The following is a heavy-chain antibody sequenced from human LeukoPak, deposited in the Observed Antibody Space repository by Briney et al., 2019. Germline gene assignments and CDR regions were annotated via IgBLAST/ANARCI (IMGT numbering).Heavy chain of an antibody. J-gene: IGHJ6*02. CDR2: ISASTTIT. V-gene: IGHV3-11*01. Sequence: GESLRLSCAVSGFTFSDYYMSWIRQAPGKGPEWVSFISASTTITYYAASVKGRFTISRDNAKNSLFLQMNNLRAEDTAVYYCAKESRPYYYDMSGRGAMDVWGPGTTVTVSS. CDR3: AKESRPYYYDMSGRGAMDV. CDR1: GFTFSDYY. D-gene: IGHD3-22*01.